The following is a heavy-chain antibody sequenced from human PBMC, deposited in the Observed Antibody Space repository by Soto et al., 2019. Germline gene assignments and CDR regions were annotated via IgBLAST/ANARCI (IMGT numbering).Heavy chain of an antibody. CDR1: GGSISSYY. V-gene: IGHV4-59*01. D-gene: IGHD3-10*01. Sequence: SETLSLTCTVSGGSISSYYWSWIRQPPGKGLEWIGYIYYSGSTNYNPSLKSRVTISVDTSKNQFSLKLSSVTAADTAVYYCARASGLWFGEAFDYWGQGTLVTVSS. CDR3: ARASGLWFGEAFDY. CDR2: IYYSGST. J-gene: IGHJ4*02.